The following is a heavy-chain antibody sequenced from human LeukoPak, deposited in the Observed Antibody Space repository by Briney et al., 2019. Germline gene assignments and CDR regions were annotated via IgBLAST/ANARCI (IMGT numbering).Heavy chain of an antibody. CDR1: GFTFSSYA. Sequence: ESGGSLRLSCAASGFTFSSYAMSWVRQAPGKGLEWVSAIRGSGGSTYYADSVKGRFTISRDNSKNTLYLQMNSLRAEDTAVYYCAKRIYDSSGYYPLYFDYWGQGTLVTVSS. CDR3: AKRIYDSSGYYPLYFDY. CDR2: IRGSGGST. J-gene: IGHJ4*02. V-gene: IGHV3-23*01. D-gene: IGHD3-22*01.